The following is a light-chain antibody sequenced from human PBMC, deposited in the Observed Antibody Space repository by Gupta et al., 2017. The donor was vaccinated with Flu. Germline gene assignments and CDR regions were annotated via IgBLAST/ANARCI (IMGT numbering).Light chain of an antibody. CDR2: DDS. CDR3: LVWDSGSDHLV. J-gene: IGLJ2*01. CDR1: NIRSKS. V-gene: IGLV3-21*02. Sequence: SSVMTQPPSVSVAPGQRARLTCGGDNIRSKSVPWYQQKPGQAPLLVMYDDSDRPSGIPERFSGSNTGKTATLSISRVEAGDEADYYCLVWDSGSDHLVFGGGTKLTVL.